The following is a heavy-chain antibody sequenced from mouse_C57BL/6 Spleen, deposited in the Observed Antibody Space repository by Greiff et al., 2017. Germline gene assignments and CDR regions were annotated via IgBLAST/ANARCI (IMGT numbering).Heavy chain of an antibody. V-gene: IGHV14-4*01. CDR3: TLITTVVARYYYAMDY. Sequence: LVESGAELVRPGASVKLSCTASGFNIKDDYMHWVKQRPEQGLEWIGWIDPENGDTEYASKFQGKATITADTSSNTAYLQLSSLTSEDTAVYYCTLITTVVARYYYAMDYWGQGTSVTVSS. D-gene: IGHD1-1*01. J-gene: IGHJ4*01. CDR1: GFNIKDDY. CDR2: IDPENGDT.